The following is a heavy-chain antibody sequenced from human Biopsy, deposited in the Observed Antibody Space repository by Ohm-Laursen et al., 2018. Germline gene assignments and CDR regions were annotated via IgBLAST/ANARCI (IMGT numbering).Heavy chain of an antibody. V-gene: IGHV3-21*01. D-gene: IGHD3-16*01. J-gene: IGHJ4*02. CDR3: VKDSEPHNPAMRRGGFEY. Sequence: SLRLSCAASGFDFSDYSMSWVRQAPGKGLEWVSSVTTTSSYIYYADSVKGRFTISRDNAKNSLYLQMNSLRAEDTAVYYCVKDSEPHNPAMRRGGFEYWGQGTLVTVSS. CDR1: GFDFSDYS. CDR2: VTTTSSYI.